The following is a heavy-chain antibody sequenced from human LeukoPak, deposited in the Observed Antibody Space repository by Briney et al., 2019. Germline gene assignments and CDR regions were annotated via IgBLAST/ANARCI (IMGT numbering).Heavy chain of an antibody. J-gene: IGHJ4*02. D-gene: IGHD3-10*01. CDR3: ARAPRTMVRD. CDR2: IYYSGST. Sequence: SETLSLTCAVYGGSFSSYYWSWIRQPPGKGLEWIGYIYYSGSTNYNPSLKSRVTISVDTSKNQFSLKLSSVTAADTAVYYCARAPRTMVRDWGQGTLVTVSS. V-gene: IGHV4-59*01. CDR1: GGSFSSYY.